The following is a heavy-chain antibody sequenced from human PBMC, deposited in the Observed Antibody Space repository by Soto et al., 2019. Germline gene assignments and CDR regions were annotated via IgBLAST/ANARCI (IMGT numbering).Heavy chain of an antibody. V-gene: IGHV4-4*02. CDR3: AGRTVAVYRSDF. CDR1: GGSISTSAW. Sequence: QVQLQESGPGLVKPSETLSLTCAVSGGSISTSAWWSWVRQSPGKGLEWIGEIYHSGGTNYNPSLKSRVTISVDKSKNQFSLKLSSVTAADTAVYYCAGRTVAVYRSDFWGQGTLVTVSA. D-gene: IGHD6-19*01. CDR2: IYHSGGT. J-gene: IGHJ4*02.